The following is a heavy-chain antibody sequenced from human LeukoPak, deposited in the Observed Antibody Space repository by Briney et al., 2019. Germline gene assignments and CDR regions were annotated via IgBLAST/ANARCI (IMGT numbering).Heavy chain of an antibody. Sequence: PSQTLSLTCTVSGGSISSGSYYWSWIRQPAGKGLEWIGRIYTSGSTNYNPSLKSRVTISVDTSKNQFSLKLSSVTAADTAVYYCARQSSYDSSGYLGPFDYWGQGTLVTVSS. J-gene: IGHJ4*02. CDR2: IYTSGST. V-gene: IGHV4-61*02. D-gene: IGHD3-22*01. CDR1: GGSISSGSYY. CDR3: ARQSSYDSSGYLGPFDY.